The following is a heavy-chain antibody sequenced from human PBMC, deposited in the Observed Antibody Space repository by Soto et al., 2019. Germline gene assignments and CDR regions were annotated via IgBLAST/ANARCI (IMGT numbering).Heavy chain of an antibody. CDR3: ARGRYGDY. V-gene: IGHV1-18*01. Sequence: QVHLVQSGAEVKKPGASVKVSCQGSGYAFTTYGITWVRQAPGQGLERMGWISAHNGNTNYAQKLQGRVTVTRYTSTSTAYMELKSLRYDDTAVYYCARGRYGDYWGQGALVTVSS. CDR2: ISAHNGNT. D-gene: IGHD1-1*01. CDR1: GYAFTTYG. J-gene: IGHJ4*02.